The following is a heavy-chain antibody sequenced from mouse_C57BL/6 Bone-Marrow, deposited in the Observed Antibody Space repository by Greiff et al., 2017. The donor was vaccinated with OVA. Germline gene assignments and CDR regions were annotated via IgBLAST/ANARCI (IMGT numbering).Heavy chain of an antibody. Sequence: ESGPGLVKPSQSLSLTCSVTGYSITSGYYWNWIRQFPGNKLEWMGYISYDGSNNYNPSLKNRISITRDTSKNQFFLKLNSVTTEDTATYYCARDGPGTDYFDYWGQGTTLTVSS. V-gene: IGHV3-6*01. CDR3: ARDGPGTDYFDY. J-gene: IGHJ2*01. D-gene: IGHD3-3*01. CDR2: ISYDGSN. CDR1: GYSITSGYY.